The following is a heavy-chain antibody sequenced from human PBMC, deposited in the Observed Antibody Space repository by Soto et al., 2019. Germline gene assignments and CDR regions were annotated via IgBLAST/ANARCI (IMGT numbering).Heavy chain of an antibody. Sequence: QVQLVQSGAEVKNPGASVKVSCKASGYTFTRYGIGWARQAPGQGLEWMGWINTYNGNTNYEQNVQGRVTLTTDTPTSTAYMEMRSLRSNDTAIYYCAMVDVYVTPSPQDVWGQGTTVIVSS. CDR2: INTYNGNT. V-gene: IGHV1-18*01. CDR3: AMVDVYVTPSPQDV. CDR1: GYTFTRYG. D-gene: IGHD3-16*01. J-gene: IGHJ6*02.